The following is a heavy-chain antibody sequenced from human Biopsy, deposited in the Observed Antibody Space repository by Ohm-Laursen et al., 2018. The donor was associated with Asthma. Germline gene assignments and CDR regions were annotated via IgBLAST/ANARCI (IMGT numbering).Heavy chain of an antibody. J-gene: IGHJ6*02. CDR2: IMTVFGTT. D-gene: IGHD6-19*01. CDR3: AGCQVGYSSGWSLLLKKIYYSGMDV. CDR1: GGTFSNFA. Sequence: SVKVSCKAPGGTFSNFAISWVRQAPGQGLEWLGGIMTVFGTTNYAQKFQGRVTITADESTSTAYMEVTSLRSEDTAIYYCAGCQVGYSSGWSLLLKKIYYSGMDVWGQGNAVTVSS. V-gene: IGHV1-69*13.